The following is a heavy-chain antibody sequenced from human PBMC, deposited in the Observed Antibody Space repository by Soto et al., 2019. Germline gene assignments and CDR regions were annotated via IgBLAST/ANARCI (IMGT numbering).Heavy chain of an antibody. D-gene: IGHD4-17*01. J-gene: IGHJ6*03. CDR3: ARAGNMIYGAIYYMDV. CDR2: ISSSSSYI. Sequence: PGGSLRLSCAASGFTFSSYSMNWVRQAPGKGLEWVSSISSSSSYIYYADSVKGRFTISRDNAKNSLYLQMNSLRAEDTAVYYCARAGNMIYGAIYYMDVWGKGTTVTVSS. V-gene: IGHV3-21*01. CDR1: GFTFSSYS.